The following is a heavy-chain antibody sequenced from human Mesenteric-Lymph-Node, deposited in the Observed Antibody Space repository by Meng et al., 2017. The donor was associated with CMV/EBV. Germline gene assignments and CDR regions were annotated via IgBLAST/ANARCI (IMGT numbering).Heavy chain of an antibody. CDR3: ARESSSGQAVDS. CDR2: IYYSGST. Sequence: TVSGGSISSGGYYWSWIRQHPGKGLEWSGYIYYSGSTYYNPSLKSRVTISVDTSKNQFSLKLSSVTAADTAMYYCARESSSGQAVDSWGQGTLVTVSS. J-gene: IGHJ4*02. V-gene: IGHV4-31*03. D-gene: IGHD3-22*01. CDR1: GGSISSGGYY.